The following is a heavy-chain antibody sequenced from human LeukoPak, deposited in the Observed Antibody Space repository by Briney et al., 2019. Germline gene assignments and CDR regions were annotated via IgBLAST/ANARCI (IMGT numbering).Heavy chain of an antibody. V-gene: IGHV3-23*01. Sequence: GGSLRLSCAASGFTFSNYGMNWVRQGPGKGLEWVSGITGSGGSTYYADSVKGRFTISRDNSKNTVYLQMNSLRAEDTAVYYCARDLSLIALTDWGQGTLVTVSS. D-gene: IGHD3-22*01. CDR3: ARDLSLIALTD. CDR2: ITGSGGST. J-gene: IGHJ4*02. CDR1: GFTFSNYG.